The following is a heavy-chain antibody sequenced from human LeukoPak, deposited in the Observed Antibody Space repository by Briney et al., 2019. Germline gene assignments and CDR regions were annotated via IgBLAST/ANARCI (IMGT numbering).Heavy chain of an antibody. CDR1: GGSFSGYY. V-gene: IGHV4-34*01. D-gene: IGHD5-18*01. Sequence: SETLSLTYAVYGGSFSGYYWSWIRQPPGKGLEWIGEINHSGSTNYNPSLKSRVTISADTSKNQFSLKLSSVTAADTAVYYCATLWLRGLVAFDIWGQGTMVTVSS. J-gene: IGHJ3*02. CDR3: ATLWLRGLVAFDI. CDR2: INHSGST.